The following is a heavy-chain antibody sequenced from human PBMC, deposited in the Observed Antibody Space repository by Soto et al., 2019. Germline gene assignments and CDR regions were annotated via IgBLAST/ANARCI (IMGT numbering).Heavy chain of an antibody. V-gene: IGHV5-10-1*01. CDR2: IDPSDSYT. D-gene: IGHD3-22*01. CDR3: ALVKYYYDSSGYYSPSRYYGMDV. Sequence: GESLKISCKGSGYSFTSYWISWVRQMHGKGLEWMGRIDPSDSYTNYSPSFQGHVTISADKSISTAYLQWSSLKASDTAMYYCALVKYYYDSSGYYSPSRYYGMDVWGQGTTVTVSS. J-gene: IGHJ6*02. CDR1: GYSFTSYW.